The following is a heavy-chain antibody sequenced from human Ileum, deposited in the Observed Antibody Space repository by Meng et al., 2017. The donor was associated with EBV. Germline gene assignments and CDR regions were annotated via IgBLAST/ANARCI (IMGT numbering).Heavy chain of an antibody. CDR2: VFDTGSA. J-gene: IGHJ5*02. CDR3: ARENSLGYGVNGGESEFHP. CDR1: GGSLRNSDYY. Sequence: QLQLQESGPGLVQPSETLSLTCTVAGGSLRNSDYYWGWIRQPPGKTLEWIGSVFDTGSAYYNPSLKSRVTILVDTSKNQFSLKLTSVTAADTAMYYCARENSLGYGVNGGESEFHPWGLGTLVTVSS. V-gene: IGHV4-39*07. D-gene: IGHD3-16*01.